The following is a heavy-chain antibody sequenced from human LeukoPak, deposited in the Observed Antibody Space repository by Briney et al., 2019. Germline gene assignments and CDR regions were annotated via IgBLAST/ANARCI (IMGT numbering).Heavy chain of an antibody. CDR3: ARDSTYYYDSSGYAFDP. V-gene: IGHV4-4*07. CDR2: IYTSGST. D-gene: IGHD3-22*01. CDR1: GGSFSGYY. J-gene: IGHJ5*02. Sequence: SETLSLTCAVYGGSFSGYYWSWIRQPAGKGPEWIGRIYTSGSTNYNPSLKSRVTMSVDTSKNQFSLKLSSVTAADTAVYYCARDSTYYYDSSGYAFDPWGQGTLVTVSS.